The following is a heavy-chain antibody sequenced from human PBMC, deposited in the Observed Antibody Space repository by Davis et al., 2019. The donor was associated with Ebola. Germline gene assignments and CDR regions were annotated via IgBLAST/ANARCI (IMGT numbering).Heavy chain of an antibody. CDR3: TIPGGQDSGYVVFDI. CDR2: NIPILGTT. J-gene: IGHJ3*02. D-gene: IGHD5-12*01. Sequence: SVKVSCKASVGTFSRHTISWVRPAPGQGLEWMGRNIPILGTTNYAQKFQGRVSLTVDNSATTVYMDLSSLRSDDTALYYCTIPGGQDSGYVVFDIWGQGTMVTVSS. V-gene: IGHV1-69*08. CDR1: VGTFSRHT.